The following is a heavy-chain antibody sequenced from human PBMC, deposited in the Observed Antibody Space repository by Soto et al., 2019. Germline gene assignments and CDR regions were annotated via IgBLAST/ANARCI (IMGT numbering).Heavy chain of an antibody. D-gene: IGHD2-15*01. Sequence: GGPLRLSCAASGFTFSSYSMNWVRQAPGKGLEWVSSISSSSSYIYYADSVKGRFTISRDNAKNSLYLQMNSLRAEDTAVYYCARDSSAGQFDAFDIWGQGTMVTVSS. CDR2: ISSSSSYI. CDR1: GFTFSSYS. J-gene: IGHJ3*02. V-gene: IGHV3-21*01. CDR3: ARDSSAGQFDAFDI.